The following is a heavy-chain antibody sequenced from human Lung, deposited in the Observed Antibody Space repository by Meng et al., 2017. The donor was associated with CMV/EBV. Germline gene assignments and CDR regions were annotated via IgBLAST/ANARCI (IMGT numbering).Heavy chain of an antibody. V-gene: IGHV1-18*01. CDR1: GYTFTNYG. CDR2: INAYNGDT. CDR3: ARVEVGITSGDY. D-gene: IGHD1-26*01. J-gene: IGHJ4*02. Sequence: QAQLGQSGGEVKKPGASVKVSCKASGYTFTNYGITWVRQAPGQGLEWTGWINAYNGDTNYAQTLQGRVTMTTDTSTSTAYMELRSLRSDDTAVYYCARVEVGITSGDYWGQGTLVTVSS.